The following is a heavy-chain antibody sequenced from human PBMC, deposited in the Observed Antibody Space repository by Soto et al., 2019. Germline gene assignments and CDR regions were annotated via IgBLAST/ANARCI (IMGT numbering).Heavy chain of an antibody. CDR1: GFTFSSYG. J-gene: IGHJ6*02. CDR2: IWYDGSNK. Sequence: QVQLVESGGGVVQPGRSLSLSCAASGFTFSSYGIHWVRQAPGKGREWGAVIWYDGSNKYYADSVKGRFTISRDNSKHTLYLQMNSLRAEDTAVYYCAREVVVRGIKYHGMDVWGQGTTVTVSS. D-gene: IGHD3-10*01. V-gene: IGHV3-33*01. CDR3: AREVVVRGIKYHGMDV.